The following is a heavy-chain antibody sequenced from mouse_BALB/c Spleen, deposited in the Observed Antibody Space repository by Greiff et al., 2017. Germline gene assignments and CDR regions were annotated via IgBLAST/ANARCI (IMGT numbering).Heavy chain of an antibody. D-gene: IGHD2-14*01. J-gene: IGHJ4*01. CDR1: GFTFSSFG. CDR2: ISSGSSTI. Sequence: EVMLVESGGGLVQPGGSRKLSCAASGFTFSSFGMHWVRQAPEKGLEWVAYISSGSSTIYYADTVKGRFTISRDNPKNTLFLQMTSLRSEDTAMYYCARSYYRYEGAMDYWGQGTSVTVSS. CDR3: ARSYYRYEGAMDY. V-gene: IGHV5-17*02.